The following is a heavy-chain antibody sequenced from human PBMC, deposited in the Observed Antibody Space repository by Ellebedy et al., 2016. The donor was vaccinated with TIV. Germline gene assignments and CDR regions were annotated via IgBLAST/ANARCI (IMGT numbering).Heavy chain of an antibody. CDR1: GGSLSRSA. CDR2: IVPIFGTT. J-gene: IGHJ4*02. CDR3: AKRDGYNYGSFDS. D-gene: IGHD5-24*01. V-gene: IGHV1-69*13. Sequence: ASVKVSCKGSGGSLSRSAISWVRQAPGQGLEWMGGIVPIFGTTNFAQKFQGRVTISADEFASTAYMELRSLRSEDTAIYYCAKRDGYNYGSFDSWGQGTLVTVSS.